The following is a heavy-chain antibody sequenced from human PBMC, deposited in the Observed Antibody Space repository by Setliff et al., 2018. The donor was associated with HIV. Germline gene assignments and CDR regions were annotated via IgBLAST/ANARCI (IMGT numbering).Heavy chain of an antibody. CDR3: ARRIYGNNPYFDY. CDR1: GYSISSGYY. J-gene: IGHJ4*02. CDR2: IYHNGIT. D-gene: IGHD4-17*01. V-gene: IGHV4-38-2*01. Sequence: SETLSLTCGVSGYSISSGYYWGRIRQPPGKGREWIGSIYHNGITYYNPSLKSRVTISVDTSQNQFSLKLSSVTAADTAISYCARRIYGNNPYFDYWSQGTLVTVSS.